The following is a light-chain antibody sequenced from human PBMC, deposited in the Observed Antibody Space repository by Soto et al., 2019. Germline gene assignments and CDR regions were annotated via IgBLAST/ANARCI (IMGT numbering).Light chain of an antibody. CDR2: DST. V-gene: IGKV3-11*01. Sequence: VLTQSPATLSLYPGERATLSCRASQSIHTSLAWYQQKSGKPPRLVIYDSTLRANGVPDRFGGSRSGTEFTLTINSLEPEDFAVYYCQQRNVGPPITFGQGTRLEI. J-gene: IGKJ5*01. CDR3: QQRNVGPPIT. CDR1: QSIHTS.